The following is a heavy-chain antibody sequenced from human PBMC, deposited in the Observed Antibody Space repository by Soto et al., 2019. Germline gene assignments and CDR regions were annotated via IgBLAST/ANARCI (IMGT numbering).Heavy chain of an antibody. J-gene: IGHJ5*02. CDR2: IYHSGST. Sequence: SETLSVTCALSGGSISSSNWWSWVRQPPGKGLEWIGEIYHSGSTNYNPSLKSRVTISVDKSKNQFSLKLSSVTAADTAVYYCARDVGANYDNNWFDPWGQGTLVTV. D-gene: IGHD3-3*01. V-gene: IGHV4-4*02. CDR1: GGSISSSNW. CDR3: ARDVGANYDNNWFDP.